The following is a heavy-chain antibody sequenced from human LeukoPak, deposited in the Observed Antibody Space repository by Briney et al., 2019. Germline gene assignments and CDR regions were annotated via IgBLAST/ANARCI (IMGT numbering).Heavy chain of an antibody. CDR1: NYTFASYG. J-gene: IGHJ3*01. CDR2: ISPYDGNT. Sequence: GASVKVSFKASNYTFASYGLSWVRQAPGQGLQWVGWISPYDGNTNYAQRFQARVTMSIDKSTRTVYMELRRLRLDDTAVYYCVRVWPPNAVDRGMTYSDFTALDVWGQGTTVIVSS. D-gene: IGHD1-20*01. V-gene: IGHV1-18*01. CDR3: VRVWPPNAVDRGMTYSDFTALDV.